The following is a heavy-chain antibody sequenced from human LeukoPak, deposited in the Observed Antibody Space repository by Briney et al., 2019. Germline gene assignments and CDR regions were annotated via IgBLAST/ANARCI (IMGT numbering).Heavy chain of an antibody. CDR3: ARDVGAGYSSLFDY. Sequence: ASVKVSCKASGYTFTSYGISWVRQAPGQGLEWVGWISAYNGNTNYAQKLQGRVTMTTDTSTSTAYMELRSLRSDDTAVYYCARDVGAGYSSLFDYWGQGTLVTVSS. V-gene: IGHV1-18*01. CDR1: GYTFTSYG. J-gene: IGHJ4*02. CDR2: ISAYNGNT. D-gene: IGHD6-13*01.